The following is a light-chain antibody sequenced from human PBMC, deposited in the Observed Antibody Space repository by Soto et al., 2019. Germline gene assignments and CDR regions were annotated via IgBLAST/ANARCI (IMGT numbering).Light chain of an antibody. Sequence: QSVLTQPPSASWTPGQRVTISCSGSSSNNGSNTVNWYQQLPGTAPKLLIYNNNQRPSGVPDRFSGSKSGTSASLAISGLQSEDEADYYCAAWDDSLNAVVFGGGTKVTVL. V-gene: IGLV1-44*01. CDR1: SSNNGSNT. CDR3: AAWDDSLNAVV. J-gene: IGLJ2*01. CDR2: NNN.